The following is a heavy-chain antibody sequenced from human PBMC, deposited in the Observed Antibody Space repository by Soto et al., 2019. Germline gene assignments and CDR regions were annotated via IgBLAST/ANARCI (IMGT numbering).Heavy chain of an antibody. J-gene: IGHJ6*02. Sequence: QVQLLESGGGVVQPGKSLRLSCAPSGFTFRSYAMHWVRQAPGKGLEWVALISYDGSNKYYSDSVKGRFTISRDNSNNMLYLQMNSLRPEDTAVYYCAKGGGNDLRYYYGMDVWGQGTTVTVSS. CDR2: ISYDGSNK. CDR1: GFTFRSYA. D-gene: IGHD1-1*01. V-gene: IGHV3-30-3*01. CDR3: AKGGGNDLRYYYGMDV.